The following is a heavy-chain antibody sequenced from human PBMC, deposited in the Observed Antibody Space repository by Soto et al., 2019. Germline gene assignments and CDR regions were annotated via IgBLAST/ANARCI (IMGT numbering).Heavy chain of an antibody. CDR1: GFSLSTNEVG. Sequence: SGPTLVNPTQTLTLTCTFSGFSLSTNEVGVGWIRQPPGKALEWLALIYWNDDARYSPSLKNRLTITKDTSKNQVVLTMTNMDPVDTATYYCIQDGKLGYTGYDRFDYWGQGTLVTVSS. CDR3: IQDGKLGYTGYDRFDY. D-gene: IGHD5-12*01. CDR2: IYWNDDA. J-gene: IGHJ4*02. V-gene: IGHV2-5*01.